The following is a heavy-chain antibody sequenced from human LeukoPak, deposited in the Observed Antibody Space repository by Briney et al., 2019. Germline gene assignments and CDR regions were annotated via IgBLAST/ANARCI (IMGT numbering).Heavy chain of an antibody. Sequence: GGSLRLSCVASGFSFNNYAMSWVRQAPGKGLEWVSVISGSVGTTYYADSVKGRFTISRDNSKNTLYLQMNNLRADDTAVYYCAKRANYGDFDYWGQGTLVTVSS. CDR1: GFSFNNYA. D-gene: IGHD4-17*01. CDR2: ISGSVGTT. V-gene: IGHV3-23*01. J-gene: IGHJ4*02. CDR3: AKRANYGDFDY.